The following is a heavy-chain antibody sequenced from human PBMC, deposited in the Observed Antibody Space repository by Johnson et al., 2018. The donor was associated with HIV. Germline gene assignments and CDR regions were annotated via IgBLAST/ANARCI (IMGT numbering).Heavy chain of an antibody. J-gene: IGHJ3*02. Sequence: VQLVESGGGLIQPGESLRLSCAASGFTVSTYHMSWVRQAPGKGLEWVSVIYDGGRTYYGDSVKGRFTISGDTSKNTLYLQMGSLRAEDMAVYYCARGTRGYNLAPDAFDIWGQGTMVTVSS. CDR1: GFTVSTYH. CDR3: ARGTRGYNLAPDAFDI. D-gene: IGHD5-24*01. CDR2: IYDGGRT. V-gene: IGHV3-66*03.